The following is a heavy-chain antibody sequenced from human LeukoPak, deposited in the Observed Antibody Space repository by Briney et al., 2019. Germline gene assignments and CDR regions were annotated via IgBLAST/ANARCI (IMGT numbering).Heavy chain of an antibody. CDR2: IYHSGST. D-gene: IGHD3-3*01. J-gene: IGHJ4*02. CDR1: GGSISSGGYY. CDR3: ARSNDFWSGYYVDY. V-gene: IGHV4-30-2*01. Sequence: SETLSLTCTVSGGSISSGGYYWSWIRQPPGKGLEWIGYIYHSGSTYYNPSLKSRVTISVDTSKNQFSLKLSSVTAADTAVYYCARSNDFWSGYYVDYWGQGTLVTVSS.